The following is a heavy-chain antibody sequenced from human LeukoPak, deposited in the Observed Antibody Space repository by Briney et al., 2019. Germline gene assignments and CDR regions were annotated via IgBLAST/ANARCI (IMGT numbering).Heavy chain of an antibody. D-gene: IGHD4-17*01. Sequence: SETLSLTCTVSGGSIRSYYWSWIRQPPGKGLEWVGYIYYSGSTNYNPSLKSRVTISVDTSKNQFSLKLSSVTAADTAVYYCARGAYGDYSLDYWGQGTLVTVSS. J-gene: IGHJ4*02. CDR1: GGSIRSYY. V-gene: IGHV4-59*01. CDR2: IYYSGST. CDR3: ARGAYGDYSLDY.